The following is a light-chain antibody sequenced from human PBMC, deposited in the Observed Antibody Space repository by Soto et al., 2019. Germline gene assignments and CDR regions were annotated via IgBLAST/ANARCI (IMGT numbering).Light chain of an antibody. Sequence: QSVLTQPPSVSAAPGQKVTISCSGSSSNVGNNYVSWYQQLPGTAPKLLIYDNNKRASGIPDRFSGSKSGTSATLGITGLQTGDEGDYYCGTWESSLSAVVFGGGTKLTVL. CDR1: SSNVGNNY. V-gene: IGLV1-51*01. CDR3: GTWESSLSAVV. J-gene: IGLJ3*02. CDR2: DNN.